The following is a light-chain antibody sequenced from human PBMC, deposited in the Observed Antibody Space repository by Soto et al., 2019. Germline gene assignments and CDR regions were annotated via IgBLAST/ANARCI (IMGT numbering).Light chain of an antibody. CDR2: DAS. CDR1: QSVNSYY. Sequence: EIVLTQSPGTLSLSPGERATLSCRARQSVNSYYLAWYQQKPGQAPRLVIYDASSRATGIPDRFSGSGSGTDFTLTISRLEPEDFAVYSCQQYGSSPYTFGQGTKLEIK. CDR3: QQYGSSPYT. V-gene: IGKV3-20*01. J-gene: IGKJ2*01.